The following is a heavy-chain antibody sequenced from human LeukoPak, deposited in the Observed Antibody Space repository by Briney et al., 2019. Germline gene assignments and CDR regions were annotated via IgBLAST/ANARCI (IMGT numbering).Heavy chain of an antibody. J-gene: IGHJ4*02. V-gene: IGHV3-23*01. CDR3: AKARRAYSSGCPESDY. CDR2: ISGSGGST. CDR1: GFTFSSYA. D-gene: IGHD6-19*01. Sequence: AGGSLRLSCAASGFTFSSYAMSWVRQAPGKGLEWVSAISGSGGSTYYADSVKGRFTISRDNSKNTLYLQMNSLRAEDTAVYYCAKARRAYSSGCPESDYWGQGTLVTVSS.